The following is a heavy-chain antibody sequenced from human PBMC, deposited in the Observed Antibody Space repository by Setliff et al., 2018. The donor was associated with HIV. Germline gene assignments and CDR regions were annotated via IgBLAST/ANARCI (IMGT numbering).Heavy chain of an antibody. D-gene: IGHD4-17*01. CDR2: INPNSDNT. CDR1: GYAFNSYT. V-gene: IGHV1-8*01. CDR3: ARTDYGGPGYMDV. J-gene: IGHJ6*03. Sequence: ASVKVSCKASGYAFNSYTLNWVRQATGRGLEWMGWINPNSDNTAYAQKFQGRLTMTRNTSTGTVYMELSSLRSEDTAVYYCARTDYGGPGYMDVWGKGTTVTVSS.